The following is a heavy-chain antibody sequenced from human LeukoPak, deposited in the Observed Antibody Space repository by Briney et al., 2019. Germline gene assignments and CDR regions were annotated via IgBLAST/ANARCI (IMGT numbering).Heavy chain of an antibody. J-gene: IGHJ4*02. CDR3: ARAYSSGSLDY. D-gene: IGHD6-19*01. CDR1: GYTFTGYY. V-gene: IGHV1-2*04. Sequence: ASVKVSCTASGYTFTGYYMHWVRQAPGQGLEWMGWINPNSGGTNYAQKFQGWVTMTRDTSISTAYMELSRLRSDDTAVYYCARAYSSGSLDYWGQGTLVTVSS. CDR2: INPNSGGT.